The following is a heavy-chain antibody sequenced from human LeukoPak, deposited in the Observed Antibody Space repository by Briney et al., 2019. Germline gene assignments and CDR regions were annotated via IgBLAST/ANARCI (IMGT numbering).Heavy chain of an antibody. CDR1: GYTFTKYG. CDR3: ARGLRTIDY. Sequence: ASVKVSCKASGYTFTKYGISWVRQAPGQGLEWMGWISAYNGNTNCAQKLQGRVTMTTDTSTSTAYMDLRTLRPDDTAVYYCARGLRTIDYWGQGTLVTVSS. D-gene: IGHD5-12*01. CDR2: ISAYNGNT. J-gene: IGHJ4*02. V-gene: IGHV1-18*01.